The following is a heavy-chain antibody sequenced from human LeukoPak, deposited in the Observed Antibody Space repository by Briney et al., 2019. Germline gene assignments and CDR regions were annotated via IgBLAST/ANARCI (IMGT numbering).Heavy chain of an antibody. CDR2: IYYSGST. J-gene: IGHJ4*02. CDR1: GGSISTYY. D-gene: IGHD1-26*01. Sequence: SETLSLTCTVSGGSISTYYWSGIRRPPGKGLEWIGYIYYSGSTNYNPSLKSRVTISIDTSKNQFSLKLSSVTAADSAVYYCATSGSYRIYFFDYWGQGTLVTVSS. V-gene: IGHV4-59*12. CDR3: ATSGSYRIYFFDY.